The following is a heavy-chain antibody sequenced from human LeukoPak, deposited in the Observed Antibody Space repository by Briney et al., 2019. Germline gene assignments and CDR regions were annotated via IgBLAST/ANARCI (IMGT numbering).Heavy chain of an antibody. CDR1: GGSISSYY. J-gene: IGHJ4*02. CDR2: ISYSGTT. V-gene: IGHV4-59*01. Sequence: SETLSLTCTVSGGSISSYYWNWIRQSPRKGLEWIGYISYSGTTYYNPSLKSRVTMSVDTSKNQFSLKLSSVTAADTAVYYCARFYRNYGDYYYWGQGTLVTVSS. D-gene: IGHD4-17*01. CDR3: ARFYRNYGDYYY.